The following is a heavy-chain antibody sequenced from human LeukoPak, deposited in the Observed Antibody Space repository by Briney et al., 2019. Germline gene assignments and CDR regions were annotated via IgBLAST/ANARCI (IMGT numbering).Heavy chain of an antibody. J-gene: IGHJ4*02. CDR2: IYYSGGT. Sequence: PSETLSLTCTVSGGSISSGGYYWSWIRQHPGKGLEWIGYIYYSGGTYYNPSLKSRVTISVDTSKNQFSLKLSSVTAADTAVYYCARGRDGSGSYFDYWGQGTLVTVSS. CDR1: GGSISSGGYY. D-gene: IGHD3-10*01. CDR3: ARGRDGSGSYFDY. V-gene: IGHV4-31*03.